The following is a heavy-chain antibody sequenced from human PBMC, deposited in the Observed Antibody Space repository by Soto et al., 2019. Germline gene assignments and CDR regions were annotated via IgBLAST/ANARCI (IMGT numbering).Heavy chain of an antibody. CDR2: IMPIFGTA. CDR3: ARGDSNDYYGMDV. J-gene: IGHJ6*02. Sequence: AASVKVSCKASGGTFSSYAISWVRQAPGQGLEWMGGIMPIFGTANYAQKLQGRVTISSEVSTSTAYMELSSLRAEDTAVYYCARGDSNDYYGMDVWGQGTTVTVSS. V-gene: IGHV1-69*13. D-gene: IGHD2-21*02. CDR1: GGTFSSYA.